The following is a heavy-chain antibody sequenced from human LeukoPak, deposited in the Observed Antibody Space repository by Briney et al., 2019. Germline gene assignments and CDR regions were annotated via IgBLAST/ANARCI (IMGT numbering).Heavy chain of an antibody. J-gene: IGHJ4*02. Sequence: SETLSLTCAVYGGSFSGYYWSWIRQPPGKGLEWIGEINHSGSTNYNPSLKSRVTISVDTSKNQFSLKLSSVTAADTAVYYCASHIVVVPAAIDPYPTEVDYWGQGTLVTVSS. CDR2: INHSGST. CDR1: GGSFSGYY. D-gene: IGHD2-2*01. CDR3: ASHIVVVPAAIDPYPTEVDY. V-gene: IGHV4-34*01.